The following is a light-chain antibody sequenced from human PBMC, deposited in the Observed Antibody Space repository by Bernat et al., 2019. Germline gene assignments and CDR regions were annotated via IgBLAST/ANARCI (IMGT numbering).Light chain of an antibody. CDR3: LQDYRYPRT. CDR2: SSS. V-gene: IGKV1-6*02. J-gene: IGKJ1*01. Sequence: AIQMTQIPSSLSASVGDRVIITCRASQGISNDLGWYQQKPGRAPKLLIYSSSTLHSGVTSRFSGSGSGTDFTLTISSLQPEDFATYYCLQDYRYPRTFGQGTKVEMK. CDR1: QGISND.